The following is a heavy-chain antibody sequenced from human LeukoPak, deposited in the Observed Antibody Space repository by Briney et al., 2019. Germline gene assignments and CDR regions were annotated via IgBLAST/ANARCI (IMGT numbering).Heavy chain of an antibody. Sequence: GGSLRLSCAASGFTFSGYWMHWVRQTPEKGLVWVSRINSDGNTITYADSVKGRFTISRDNAKNTLYLQMNSLRAEDTAVYYCTRGGTYTSSWGLFDYWGQGALVTVSS. V-gene: IGHV3-74*01. D-gene: IGHD6-13*01. CDR2: INSDGNTI. CDR3: TRGGTYTSSWGLFDY. CDR1: GFTFSGYW. J-gene: IGHJ4*02.